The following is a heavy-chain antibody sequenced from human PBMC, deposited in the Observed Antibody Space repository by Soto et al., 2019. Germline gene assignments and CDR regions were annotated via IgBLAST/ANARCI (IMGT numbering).Heavy chain of an antibody. CDR1: GFSFDDYG. CDR2: INWNGDST. D-gene: IGHD3-9*01. Sequence: SLKISCEASGFSFDDYGMSWVRQGPGKGLEWVSGINWNGDSTGYADSVKGRFTISRDNAKKLLYLEMNSLRAEDTALYYCARGIGSDWSSWFDPWGQGTLVTVSS. J-gene: IGHJ5*02. CDR3: ARGIGSDWSSWFDP. V-gene: IGHV3-20*04.